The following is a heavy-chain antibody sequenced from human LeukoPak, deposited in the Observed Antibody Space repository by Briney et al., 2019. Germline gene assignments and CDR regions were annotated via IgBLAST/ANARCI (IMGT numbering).Heavy chain of an antibody. CDR2: ISWDGGST. CDR1: GFTFDDYT. J-gene: IGHJ6*03. V-gene: IGHV3-43*01. D-gene: IGHD2-2*02. CDR3: ARYCSSTSCYTGFYYYMDV. Sequence: GGSLRLSCAASGFTFDDYTMHWVRQAPGKGLEWVSLISWDGGSTYYADSVKGRFTISRDNAKNSLYLQMNSLRAEDTAVYYCARYCSSTSCYTGFYYYMDVWGKGTTVTVSS.